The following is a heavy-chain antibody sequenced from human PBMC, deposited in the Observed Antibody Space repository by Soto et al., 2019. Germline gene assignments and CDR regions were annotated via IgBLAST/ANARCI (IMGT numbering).Heavy chain of an antibody. CDR1: GYTFTSYD. CDR3: VKFPWRTYYTYSDY. V-gene: IGHV1-8*01. Sequence: VKVSCKASGYTFTSYDINWVRQATGQGLEWMGWMNPNSGNTGYAQKFQGRVTMTRNTSISTAYMELSSLRVEDTAVYYCVKFPWRTYYTYSDYWGQGTLVTVSS. D-gene: IGHD3-22*01. J-gene: IGHJ4*02. CDR2: MNPNSGNT.